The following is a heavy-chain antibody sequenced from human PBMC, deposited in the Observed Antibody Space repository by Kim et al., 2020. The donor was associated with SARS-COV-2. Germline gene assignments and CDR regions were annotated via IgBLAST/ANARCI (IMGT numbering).Heavy chain of an antibody. CDR1: GFTFSSYD. Sequence: GGSLRLSCAASGFTFSSYDMHWVRQAPGKGLEWVAVIWYDGSNKYYADSVQGRFTISRDNSKNTLYLQMNSLRAEDTAVYYCARACNGYDVWYFDLWGSG. J-gene: IGHJ2*01. V-gene: IGHV3-33*01. CDR3: ARACNGYDVWYFDL. D-gene: IGHD2-2*01. CDR2: IWYDGSNK.